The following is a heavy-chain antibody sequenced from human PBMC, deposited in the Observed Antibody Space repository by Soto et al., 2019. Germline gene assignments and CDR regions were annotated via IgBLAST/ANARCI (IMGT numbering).Heavy chain of an antibody. CDR2: TYYRYKWST. V-gene: IGHV6-1*01. CDR1: GDSVSSQAAA. CDR3: TRALSGSYDS. J-gene: IGHJ5*01. D-gene: IGHD1-26*01. Sequence: SQTLSLTCAISGDSVSSQAAAWNWTRQSPSRGLEWLGRTYYRYKWSTDYAVAVKSRRTINPDTSNNQFSMRLNSETPEHTSVYYWTRALSGSYDSWGQGTLVTVSS.